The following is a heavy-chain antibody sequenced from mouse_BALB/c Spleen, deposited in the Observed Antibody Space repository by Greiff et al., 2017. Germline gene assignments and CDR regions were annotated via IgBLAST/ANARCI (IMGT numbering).Heavy chain of an antibody. CDR3: ARGGEDPEGFAY. J-gene: IGHJ3*01. CDR1: GYAFTNYL. V-gene: IGHV1-54*01. CDR2: INPGSGGT. Sequence: QVQLKESGAELVRPGTSVTVSCKASGYAFTNYLIEWVKQRPGQGLEWIGVINPGSGGTNYNEKFKGKATLTADKSSSTAYMQLSSLTSDDSAVYFCARGGEDPEGFAYWGQGTLVTVSA.